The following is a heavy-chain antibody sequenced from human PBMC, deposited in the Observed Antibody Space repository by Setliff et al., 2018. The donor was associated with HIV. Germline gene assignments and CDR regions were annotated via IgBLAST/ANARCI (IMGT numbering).Heavy chain of an antibody. CDR3: VRDLTTIVTRKVFDI. J-gene: IGHJ3*02. CDR1: GFTFSSYG. D-gene: IGHD4-4*01. V-gene: IGHV3-23*01. CDR2: ISGGGDST. Sequence: TCAASGFTFSSYGVSWVRQAPGKGLEWVSIISGGGDSTYYAESVKGRFTISRDNSKNTLYVQMNSLRADDTAIYYCVRDLTTIVTRKVFDIWGQGTMVTVSS.